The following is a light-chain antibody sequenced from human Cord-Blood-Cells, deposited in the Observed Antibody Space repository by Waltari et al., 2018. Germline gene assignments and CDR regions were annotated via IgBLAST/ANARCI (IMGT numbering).Light chain of an antibody. CDR3: CSYAGSYTFEV. Sequence: QSALTQPRSVSGSPGQSVTISCTGTSSDVGGYNYASWYQQHPGKAPKLMIYDVSNRPSGVPDRFSGSKSGNTASLTISGLQAEDEADYYCCSYAGSYTFEVFGGGTKLTVL. CDR2: DVS. V-gene: IGLV2-11*01. J-gene: IGLJ3*02. CDR1: SSDVGGYNY.